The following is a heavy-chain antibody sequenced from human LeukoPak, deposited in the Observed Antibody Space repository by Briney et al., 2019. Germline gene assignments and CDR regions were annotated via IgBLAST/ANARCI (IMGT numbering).Heavy chain of an antibody. CDR1: GFNFRAYW. D-gene: IGHD2-2*01. V-gene: IGHV3-74*01. J-gene: IGHJ4*02. Sequence: PGGSLRLSCAASGFNFRAYWMHWVRQAPGKGLVWVSRINSDGSTTNYADSVKGRFTISRDNAKNTLYLQMNSLRAEDTAVYYCARALTTSWYYFDYWGQGTLVTVSS. CDR2: INSDGSTT. CDR3: ARALTTSWYYFDY.